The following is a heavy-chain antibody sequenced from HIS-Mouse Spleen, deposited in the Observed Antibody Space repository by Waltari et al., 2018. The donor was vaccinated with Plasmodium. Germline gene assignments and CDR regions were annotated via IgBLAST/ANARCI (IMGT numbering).Heavy chain of an antibody. CDR1: GGTFSSYA. V-gene: IGHV1-69*04. CDR2: IIPILGIA. Sequence: QVQLVQSGAAVKKLGSSVTVSCKASGGTFSSYATSWVRQAPGQGLEWMGRIIPILGIANYAQKFQGRVTITADKSTSTAYMELSSLRSEDTAVYYCARDSIAVAGHWFDPWGQGTLVTVSS. J-gene: IGHJ5*02. CDR3: ARDSIAVAGHWFDP. D-gene: IGHD6-19*01.